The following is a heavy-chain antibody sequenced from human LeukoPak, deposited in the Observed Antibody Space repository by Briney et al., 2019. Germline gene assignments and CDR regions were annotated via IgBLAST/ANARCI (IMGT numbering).Heavy chain of an antibody. CDR2: INNRGTT. CDR1: GGSLSPHY. V-gene: IGHV4-34*01. Sequence: SQTLSLTCAVSGGSLSPHYWSWIRRPLGKGLEWIGEINNRGTTNYSPSLRGRATISVDTSKNQFSLRLTSVTAADTAMYYCARVPLWWLTPFDFWGQGTLATVSS. CDR3: ARVPLWWLTPFDF. D-gene: IGHD5-12*01. J-gene: IGHJ4*02.